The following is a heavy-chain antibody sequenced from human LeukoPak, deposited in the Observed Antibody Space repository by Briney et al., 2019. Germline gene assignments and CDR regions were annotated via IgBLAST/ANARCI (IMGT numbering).Heavy chain of an antibody. J-gene: IGHJ4*02. CDR2: FIPIFGTA. V-gene: IGHV1-69*05. D-gene: IGHD1-20*01. CDR3: ARDLGIPGTYGNYCFDY. CDR1: GGTFSSYA. Sequence: SVKVSCKASGGTFSSYAISWVRQAPGQGLQWMGRFIPIFGTANYAQKFQGRVSITTDESTSTAYMQLSSLRSEDTAVYYCARDLGIPGTYGNYCFDYWGQGTLVTVSS.